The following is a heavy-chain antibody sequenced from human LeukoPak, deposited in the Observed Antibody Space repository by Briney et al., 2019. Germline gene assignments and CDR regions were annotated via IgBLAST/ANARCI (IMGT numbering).Heavy chain of an antibody. J-gene: IGHJ4*02. CDR1: GFTFSSYW. V-gene: IGHV3-74*01. CDR3: ARVPYYDILTGYDY. Sequence: GGSLRLSCAASGFTFSSYWMHWVRQAPGKGLVWVSRVNSDGSSTSYADSVKGRFTISRDNAKNTLYLQMNSLRAEDTAVYCCARVPYYDILTGYDYWGQGTLVTVSS. D-gene: IGHD3-9*01. CDR2: VNSDGSST.